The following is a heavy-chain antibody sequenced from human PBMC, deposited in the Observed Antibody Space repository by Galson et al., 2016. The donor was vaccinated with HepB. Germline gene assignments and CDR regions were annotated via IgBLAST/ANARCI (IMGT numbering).Heavy chain of an antibody. CDR2: IYPGDSDT. D-gene: IGHD1-26*01. V-gene: IGHV5-51*01. Sequence: QSGAEVKKPGESLKISCKGSGYRFSSYWIGWVRQVPAKGLEWMGIIYPGDSDTRYSPSFQGQVTISADKSIDTAYLQWTSLKASDTAIYYCARLELQKALVDNWFAPWGQGTLVTVSS. CDR3: ARLELQKALVDNWFAP. J-gene: IGHJ5*02. CDR1: GYRFSSYW.